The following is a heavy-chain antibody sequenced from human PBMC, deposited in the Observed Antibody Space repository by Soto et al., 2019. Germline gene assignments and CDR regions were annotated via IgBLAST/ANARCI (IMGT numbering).Heavy chain of an antibody. CDR3: ARNPWGTGDSDY. CDR1: GYTFTSYD. V-gene: IGHV1-8*01. D-gene: IGHD7-27*01. CDR2: MSPNSGKT. J-gene: IGHJ4*01. Sequence: QVQLVQSGAEVKKPGASVKVSCKASGYTFTSYDINWMRQATGQGLEWLGWMSPNSGKTGYSKKFQGRIIMTRDTATSTAYMELSSLTDEDTAIYYCARNPWGTGDSDYWGHGTQVTVSS.